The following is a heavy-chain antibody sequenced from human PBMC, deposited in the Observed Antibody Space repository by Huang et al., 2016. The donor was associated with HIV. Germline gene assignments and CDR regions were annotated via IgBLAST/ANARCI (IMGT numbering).Heavy chain of an antibody. Sequence: QVQLVQSGAEMKKSGSSVKVSCKASGGTVSSFSFTWVRQAPGHGLEWMGGIIPLDDTTDLAQKFRGRVTRTADESTKTAFMERSGLTSQDTAVYYCARGVGNSNRGFDIWGQGTLVTVS. CDR3: ARGVGNSNRGFDI. D-gene: IGHD5-18*01. CDR2: IIPLDDTT. V-gene: IGHV1-69*13. J-gene: IGHJ4*02. CDR1: GGTVSSFS.